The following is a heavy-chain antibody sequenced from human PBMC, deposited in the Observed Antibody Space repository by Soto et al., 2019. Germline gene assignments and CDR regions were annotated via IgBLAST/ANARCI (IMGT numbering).Heavy chain of an antibody. CDR1: GFTFTSSA. V-gene: IGHV1-58*01. D-gene: IGHD3-10*01. J-gene: IGHJ6*02. CDR2: IVVGSGNT. Sequence: ASVKVSCKASGFTFTSSAVQWVRQARGQRLEWIGWIVVGSGNTNYAQKFQERVTITRDMSTSTAYMELSSLRSEDTAVYYCAADQSSMVRVKWYYGMDVWGQGTTVTVS. CDR3: AADQSSMVRVKWYYGMDV.